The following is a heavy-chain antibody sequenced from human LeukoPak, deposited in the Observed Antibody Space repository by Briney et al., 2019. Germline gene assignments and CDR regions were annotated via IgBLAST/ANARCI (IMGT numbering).Heavy chain of an antibody. D-gene: IGHD3-22*01. CDR1: GFTFSSYA. J-gene: IGHJ4*02. CDR2: ISYDGSNK. V-gene: IGHV3-30-3*01. Sequence: GRSLRLSCAASGFTFSSYAVHWVRQAPGKGLEWVAVISYDGSNKYYADSVKGRFTISRDNSKNTLYLQMNSLRAEDTAVYYCARDRERYYYDSSGVDYWGQGTLVTVSS. CDR3: ARDRERYYYDSSGVDY.